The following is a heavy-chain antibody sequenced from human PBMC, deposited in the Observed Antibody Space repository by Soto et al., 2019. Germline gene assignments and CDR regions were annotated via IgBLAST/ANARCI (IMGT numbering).Heavy chain of an antibody. Sequence: GGSLRLSCAVSGFDVMSYWMSWVRQAPGQGLERVASIKEDGSEIYYLHSVRGRFSISRDSAGNALHLTMNYLSAEDTGVYFCARDIGVDYVNWGQGTLVTVSS. D-gene: IGHD2-8*01. CDR1: GFDVMSYW. J-gene: IGHJ4*02. CDR3: ARDIGVDYVN. CDR2: IKEDGSEI. V-gene: IGHV3-7*01.